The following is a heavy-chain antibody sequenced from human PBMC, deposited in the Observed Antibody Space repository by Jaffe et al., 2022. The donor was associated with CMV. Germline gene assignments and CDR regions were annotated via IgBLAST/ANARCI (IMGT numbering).Heavy chain of an antibody. CDR1: GYSFTSYW. Sequence: EVQLVQSGAEVKKPGESLKISCKGSGYSFTSYWIGWVRQMPGKGLEWMGIIYPGDSDTRYSPSFQGQVTISADKSISTAYLQWSSLKASDTAMYYCARQSRYSSSWYYYYYYYMDVWGKGTTVTVSS. D-gene: IGHD6-13*01. CDR2: IYPGDSDT. J-gene: IGHJ6*03. V-gene: IGHV5-51*01. CDR3: ARQSRYSSSWYYYYYYYMDV.